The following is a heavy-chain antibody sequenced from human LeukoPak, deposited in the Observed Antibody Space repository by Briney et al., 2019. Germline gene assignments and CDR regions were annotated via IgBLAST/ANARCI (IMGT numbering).Heavy chain of an antibody. V-gene: IGHV4-4*02. D-gene: IGHD5-18*01. J-gene: IGHJ2*01. CDR1: GGSISSTNW. CDR2: IYHSGST. CDR3: ARDPIVRGYSYGYVGWYFDL. Sequence: SETLSLTCAVSGGSISSTNWWSWVRQPPGKGLEWIGEIYHSGSTNYNPSLKSRVTISVDKSKSQFSLKLSSVTAADTAVYYCARDPIVRGYSYGYVGWYFDLWGRGTQVTVSS.